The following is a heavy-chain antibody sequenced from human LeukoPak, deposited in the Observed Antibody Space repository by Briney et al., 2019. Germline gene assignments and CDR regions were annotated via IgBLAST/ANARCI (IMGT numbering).Heavy chain of an antibody. CDR1: GGSISSYY. CDR2: IYYSGST. Sequence: SETLSLTCTVSGGSISSYYWSWIRQPPGKGLEWIGYIYYSGSTNYNPSLKSRVTISVDSSKNQFSLKLSSVTAADTAVYYCARTTEGGYTYDYFYYYYMDVWGKGTTVTVSS. J-gene: IGHJ6*03. V-gene: IGHV4-59*01. D-gene: IGHD5-18*01. CDR3: ARTTEGGYTYDYFYYYYMDV.